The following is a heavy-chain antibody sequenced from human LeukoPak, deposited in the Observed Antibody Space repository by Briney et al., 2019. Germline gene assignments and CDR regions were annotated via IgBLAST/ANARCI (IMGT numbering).Heavy chain of an antibody. CDR1: GFTFSSYG. CDR3: ARGRLGYSGSYIFDY. CDR2: IWYDGSNK. D-gene: IGHD1-26*01. Sequence: PAGSLRLSCAASGFTFSSYGMHWVRQAPGKGLEWLAVIWYDGSNKYYADSVKGRFTISRDNSKNTLYLQMNSLRAEDTAVYYCARGRLGYSGSYIFDYWGQGILVTVSS. J-gene: IGHJ4*02. V-gene: IGHV3-33*01.